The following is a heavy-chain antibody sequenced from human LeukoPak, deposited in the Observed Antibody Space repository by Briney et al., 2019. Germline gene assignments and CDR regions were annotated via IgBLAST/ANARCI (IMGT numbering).Heavy chain of an antibody. CDR1: GFTFTGYY. CDR2: INPSDGST. V-gene: IGHV1-46*01. CDR3: ARRSHQLQSDY. D-gene: IGHD2-2*01. J-gene: IGHJ4*02. Sequence: ASVKVSCKTSGFTFTGYYIHWVRQAPGQRPEWMGIINPSDGSTTYPQKFQGRVAMTRDTSTSTIYVELSSLRSEDTAVYYCARRSHQLQSDYWGQGTLVTVSS.